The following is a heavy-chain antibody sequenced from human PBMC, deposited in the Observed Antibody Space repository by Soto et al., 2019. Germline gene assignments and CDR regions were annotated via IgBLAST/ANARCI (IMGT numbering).Heavy chain of an antibody. Sequence: ELQLVESGGGLIQPGGSLRLSCAASGLNVTKNFMTWVRQPPGKGLEWVSVMFSGGHTGYADSVKGRFTIFRDNSKNTVFLQMNSLSAEDTAMYYCAREKVVLEDSGYDYNGMDVWGQGTAVTVSS. CDR3: AREKVVLEDSGYDYNGMDV. D-gene: IGHD2-15*01. CDR1: GLNVTKNF. J-gene: IGHJ6*02. CDR2: MFSGGHT. V-gene: IGHV3-53*01.